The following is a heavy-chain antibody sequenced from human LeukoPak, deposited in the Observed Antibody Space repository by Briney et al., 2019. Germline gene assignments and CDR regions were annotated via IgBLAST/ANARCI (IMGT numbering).Heavy chain of an antibody. CDR1: GFTVSSNY. CDR3: ARSEGYYDSSGYPA. V-gene: IGHV3-53*01. D-gene: IGHD3-22*01. J-gene: IGHJ5*02. CDR2: IYSGGST. Sequence: GGSLRLSCAASGFTVSSNYMSWVRQAPGKGLEWVSVIYSGGSTYYADSVKGRFTISRDNSKNTLYLQMNSLRAEDTAVYYCARSEGYYDSSGYPAWGQGTLVTVSS.